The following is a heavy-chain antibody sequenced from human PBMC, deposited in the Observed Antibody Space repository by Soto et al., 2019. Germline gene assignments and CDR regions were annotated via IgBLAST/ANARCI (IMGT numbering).Heavy chain of an antibody. V-gene: IGHV3-23*01. CDR2: ITSDGRT. CDR3: AKDYSTVTTDPLSVILFDY. J-gene: IGHJ4*02. CDR1: GFTFSSYA. D-gene: IGHD4-17*01. Sequence: GGSLRLSCAASGFTFSSYAMSWVRQAPGKGLEWVSIITSDGRTYYADSVKGRFTISRDNSKNTVYLQMNSLRAEDTAVYYCAKDYSTVTTDPLSVILFDYWGQGALVTVSS.